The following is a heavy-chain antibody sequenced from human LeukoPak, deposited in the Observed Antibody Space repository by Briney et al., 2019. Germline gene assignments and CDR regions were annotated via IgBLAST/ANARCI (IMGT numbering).Heavy chain of an antibody. Sequence: GASVKVSCKASGYTFTTYDINWVRQATGQGLEWLGWMNPNSGNTGYAQKFQGRVTLTRDTSISTVSMEMSSLRSEDTAVYYCARARYETRIWPKSRYDYYHYMDVWGKGTTVTVSS. CDR3: ARARYETRIWPKSRYDYYHYMDV. V-gene: IGHV1-8*01. D-gene: IGHD3-3*01. J-gene: IGHJ6*03. CDR1: GYTFTTYD. CDR2: MNPNSGNT.